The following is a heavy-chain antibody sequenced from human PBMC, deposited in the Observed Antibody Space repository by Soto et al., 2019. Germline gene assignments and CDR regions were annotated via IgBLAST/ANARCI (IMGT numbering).Heavy chain of an antibody. CDR3: ARGRSFVGYCSSTSCYELRAAAGTRGNWFDP. Sequence: ASVKVSCKASGYTFTSYDINWVRQATGQGLEWMGWMNPNSGNTGYAQKFQGRVTMTRNTSISTAYMELSSLRSEDTAVYYCARGRSFVGYCSSTSCYELRAAAGTRGNWFDPWGQGTLVTVSS. V-gene: IGHV1-8*01. CDR2: MNPNSGNT. CDR1: GYTFTSYD. D-gene: IGHD2-2*01. J-gene: IGHJ5*02.